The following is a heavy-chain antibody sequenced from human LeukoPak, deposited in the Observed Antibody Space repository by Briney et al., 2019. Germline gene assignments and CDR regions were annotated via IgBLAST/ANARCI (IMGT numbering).Heavy chain of an antibody. V-gene: IGHV3-74*01. CDR2: INSDGSST. CDR1: GFTFSSYW. CDR3: ARDPKNNYFDY. J-gene: IGHJ4*02. Sequence: PGGSLTLFCAASGFTFSSYWMHWVRQAPGKGLVCVSRINSDGSSTSYADSVKGRFTISRDNAKNTLYLQMNSLRAEDTAVFYCARDPKNNYFDYWGQGTLVTVSS.